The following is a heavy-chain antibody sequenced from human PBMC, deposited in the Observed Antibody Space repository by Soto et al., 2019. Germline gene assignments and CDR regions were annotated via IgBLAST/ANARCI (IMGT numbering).Heavy chain of an antibody. CDR3: ATGSRARFFWSPSLGYYMDV. V-gene: IGHV1-24*01. Sequence: ASVKVSCKVSGYTLTELSMHWVRQAPGKGLEWMGGFDPEDGETIYAQKFQGRVTMTEDTSTDTAYMELSSLRSEDTAVYYCATGSRARFFWSPSLGYYMDVWGKGTTVTVSS. D-gene: IGHD3-3*01. J-gene: IGHJ6*03. CDR2: FDPEDGET. CDR1: GYTLTELS.